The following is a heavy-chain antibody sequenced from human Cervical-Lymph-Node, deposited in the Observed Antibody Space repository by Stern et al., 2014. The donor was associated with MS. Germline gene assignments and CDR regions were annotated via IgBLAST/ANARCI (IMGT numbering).Heavy chain of an antibody. D-gene: IGHD5-18*01. V-gene: IGHV1-46*01. CDR3: AREYTAMGFGY. CDR2: INPSGGST. Sequence: VQLVESGAAVKKPGASVKVSCKASGYTFTSYYIHWVRQAPGQGLEWMGIINPSGGSTSYAQNFQGRVTLTRDTSTSTGYMELNSLRSEDTAVYYCAREYTAMGFGYWGQGTLVTVSS. CDR1: GYTFTSYY. J-gene: IGHJ4*02.